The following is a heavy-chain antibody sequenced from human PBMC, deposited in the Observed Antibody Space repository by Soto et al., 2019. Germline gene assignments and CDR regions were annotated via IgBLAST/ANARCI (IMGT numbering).Heavy chain of an antibody. CDR3: ARSPRSCSGGSCYSFDC. CDR1: EYTFSDYY. V-gene: IGHV1-46*03. Sequence: GASVKVSCKASEYTFSDYYMHWVRQAPGQGLEWMGLINPGGGNTIYAQKFQGRVTVTRDTSTSTVYLEVSSLRSEDTAMYYCARSPRSCSGGSCYSFDCWGQGTLVTVSS. D-gene: IGHD2-15*01. CDR2: INPGGGNT. J-gene: IGHJ4*02.